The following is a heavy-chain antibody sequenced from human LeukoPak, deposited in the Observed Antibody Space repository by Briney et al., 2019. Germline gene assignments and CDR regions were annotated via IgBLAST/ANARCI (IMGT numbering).Heavy chain of an antibody. CDR1: GGSIRSSSYY. V-gene: IGHV4-39*01. CDR3: ASQVVAVAGTGYFDY. Sequence: PSETLSLTCTVSGGSIRSSSYYWGWIRQPPGKGLEWIGSIDYSGSTYYNASLKSRGTISVDTSKNQFSLKLNSVTAADTAVYFCASQVVAVAGTGYFDYGGQGTLVTVSS. J-gene: IGHJ4*02. CDR2: IDYSGST. D-gene: IGHD6-19*01.